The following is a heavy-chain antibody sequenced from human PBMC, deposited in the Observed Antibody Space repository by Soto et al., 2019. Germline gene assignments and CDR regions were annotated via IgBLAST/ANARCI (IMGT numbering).Heavy chain of an antibody. D-gene: IGHD2-15*01. CDR3: ARRSKTGSCYHH. CDR1: GLTFSNFA. J-gene: IGHJ5*02. CDR2: LTGSGSGS. V-gene: IGHV3-23*01. Sequence: GWGLRLSCADSGLTFSNFAVSWFRQAPVKVLEWISSLTGSGSGSYSADSVKGRFTISRDNSTSTAYMELSSLRSEDTAVYYCARRSKTGSCYHHWGQGTLVTVSS.